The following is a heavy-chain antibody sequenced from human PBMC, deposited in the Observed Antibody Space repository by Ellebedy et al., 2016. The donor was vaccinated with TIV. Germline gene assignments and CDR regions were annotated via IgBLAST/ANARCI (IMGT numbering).Heavy chain of an antibody. D-gene: IGHD2-2*02. J-gene: IGHJ4*02. V-gene: IGHV3-21*01. CDR2: ISDSSSYI. CDR1: GFTFRMFS. CDR3: ARANTGYCSSSNCYNDLDS. Sequence: GESLKISXAASGFTFRMFSMHWVRQAPGEGLQWVSSISDSSSYIHYADSVKGRFTISRDNAKYSLYLQMNSLRAGDTAVYYCARANTGYCSSSNCYNDLDSWGQGTLVTVSS.